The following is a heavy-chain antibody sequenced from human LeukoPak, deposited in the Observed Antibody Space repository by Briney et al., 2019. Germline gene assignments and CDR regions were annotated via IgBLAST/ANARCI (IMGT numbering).Heavy chain of an antibody. CDR1: GDSISSSSYY. Sequence: SETLSLTCTVSGDSISSSSYYWGWIRQPPGEGLEWIGSIYYSGITYYNPSLKSRVTMSVDTSKNHFSLKLTSVAAADTAVHYCARHGGYCSGASCSGVWFDPWGQGTLVTVSS. CDR2: IYYSGIT. V-gene: IGHV4-39*01. J-gene: IGHJ5*02. D-gene: IGHD2-15*01. CDR3: ARHGGYCSGASCSGVWFDP.